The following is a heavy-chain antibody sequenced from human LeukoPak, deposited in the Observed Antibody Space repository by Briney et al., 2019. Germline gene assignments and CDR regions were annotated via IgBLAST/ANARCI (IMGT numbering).Heavy chain of an antibody. V-gene: IGHV4-59*08. D-gene: IGHD4-17*01. CDR1: GGSISSYY. J-gene: IGHJ4*02. Sequence: SETLSLTCTVSGGSISSYYWSWIRQPPGKGLEWIGYIYYSGSTNYNPSLKSRVTISVDTSKNQFSLKLSSVTAADTAVYYCARGPSTVTTRRDPDYWGQGTLVTVSS. CDR3: ARGPSTVTTRRDPDY. CDR2: IYYSGST.